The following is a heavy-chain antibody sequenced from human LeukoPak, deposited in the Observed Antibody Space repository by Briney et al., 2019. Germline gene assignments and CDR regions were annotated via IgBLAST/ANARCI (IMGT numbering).Heavy chain of an antibody. V-gene: IGHV3-21*04. J-gene: IGHJ6*02. CDR3: ARGTITIFPYGMDV. CDR1: GFTFSSYS. Sequence: GGSLRLSCAASGFTFSSYSMNWVRQAPGKGLEWVSSISSSSSYIYYADSVKGRFTISRDNAKNSLYLQMNSLRAEDTAVYYCARGTITIFPYGMDVWGQGTTVTVSS. CDR2: ISSSSSYI. D-gene: IGHD3-3*01.